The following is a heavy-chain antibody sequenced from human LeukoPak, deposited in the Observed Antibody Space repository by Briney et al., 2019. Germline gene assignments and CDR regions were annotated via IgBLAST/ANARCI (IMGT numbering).Heavy chain of an antibody. V-gene: IGHV4-59*01. CDR3: ARHRGYSYTYDAFDI. CDR1: GGSIRSYY. CDR2: IYYSGTT. D-gene: IGHD5-18*01. Sequence: PSETLSLTCTVSGGSIRSYYWSWIRQPPGKGLEWIGYIYYSGTTNYNPSLKSRVTVSVDTSKNQFSLKLSSVTTADTAVYYCARHRGYSYTYDAFDIWGQGTMVTVSS. J-gene: IGHJ3*02.